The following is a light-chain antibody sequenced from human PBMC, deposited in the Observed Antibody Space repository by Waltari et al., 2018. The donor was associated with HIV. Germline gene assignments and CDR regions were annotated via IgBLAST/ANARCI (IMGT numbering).Light chain of an antibody. CDR2: EVS. V-gene: IGLV2-14*01. J-gene: IGLJ1*01. Sequence: QSALTQPASVSGSPGQSITIPCTGTSSDVGGYTYFSWYQQHPGKAPKLMIYEVSNRPSGVSNRFSGSKSGNTASLTISGLQAEDEADYYCSSYTSSISYVFGTGTKVTVL. CDR1: SSDVGGYTY. CDR3: SSYTSSISYV.